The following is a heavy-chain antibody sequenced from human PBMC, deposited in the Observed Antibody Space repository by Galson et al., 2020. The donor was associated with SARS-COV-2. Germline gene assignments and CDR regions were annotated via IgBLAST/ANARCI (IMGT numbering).Heavy chain of an antibody. J-gene: IGHJ4*02. V-gene: IGHV3-30*02. CDR1: EFSFSNFG. CDR3: AKGILRSNFDH. Sequence: QLGESLKISCAASEFSFSNFGMHWVRQAPGKGLEWVAFIRYDGSNKYYLESVKGRFTISRDNSKNTLYLQMNRLRPEDTAVYYCAKGILRSNFDHWGQGTLVTVSP. CDR2: IRYDGSNK. D-gene: IGHD3-3*01.